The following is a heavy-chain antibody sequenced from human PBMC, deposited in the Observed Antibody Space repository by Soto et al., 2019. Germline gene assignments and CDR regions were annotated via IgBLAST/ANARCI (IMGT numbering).Heavy chain of an antibody. CDR3: AKDGWELLRGFDP. Sequence: EVQLLESGGGLVQPGGSLRISCAASGFTFRNYAMSWVRPAPGKGLEWVSAISGSVSSTYYADSVKGRFTISRDHSKNPLYLQMSSLRAEDKAVYYCAKDGWELLRGFDPWGQGTQVTVSS. CDR1: GFTFRNYA. V-gene: IGHV3-23*01. CDR2: ISGSVSST. J-gene: IGHJ5*02. D-gene: IGHD1-26*01.